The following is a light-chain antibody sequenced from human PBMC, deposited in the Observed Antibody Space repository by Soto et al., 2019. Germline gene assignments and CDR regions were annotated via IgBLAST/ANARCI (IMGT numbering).Light chain of an antibody. CDR2: SNN. J-gene: IGLJ1*01. CDR1: GSNIGSNT. Sequence: QSVLTQPASVSGSPGQSITISCSGSGSNIGSNTVHWYQHLPGTAPKLLIYSNNQRPSGVPDRFSGSKSGTSASLVISGLQSEDDTDYYCITWDDSLNAYGFGTGTKVTVL. CDR3: ITWDDSLNAYG. V-gene: IGLV1-44*01.